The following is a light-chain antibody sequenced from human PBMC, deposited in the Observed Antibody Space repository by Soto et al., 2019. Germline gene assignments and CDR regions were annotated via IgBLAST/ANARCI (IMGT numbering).Light chain of an antibody. CDR2: GAS. Sequence: EIVLTQSPGTLSLSPGERATLSCRASQSVTSSYLAWYQQKPGQAPRPLIYGASSRATCIPDRFSGSGSGTHFTQPISSLEREHFAVYVRLQYGSSPRWTFGHGTKVVIK. J-gene: IGKJ1*01. CDR3: LQYGSSPRWT. CDR1: QSVTSSY. V-gene: IGKV3-20*01.